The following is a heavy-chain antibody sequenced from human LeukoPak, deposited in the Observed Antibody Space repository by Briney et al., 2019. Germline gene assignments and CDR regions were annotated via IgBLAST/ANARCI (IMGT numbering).Heavy chain of an antibody. J-gene: IGHJ3*02. CDR2: IYYSGST. D-gene: IGHD1-26*01. Sequence: SETLSLTCTVSSGSISSYYWSWIRQPPGKGLEWIGYIYYSGSTNYNPSLKSRVTISVDTSKNQFSLKLSSVTAADTAVYYFARERIVGANLGAFDIWGQGTMVTASS. CDR3: ARERIVGANLGAFDI. V-gene: IGHV4-59*01. CDR1: SGSISSYY.